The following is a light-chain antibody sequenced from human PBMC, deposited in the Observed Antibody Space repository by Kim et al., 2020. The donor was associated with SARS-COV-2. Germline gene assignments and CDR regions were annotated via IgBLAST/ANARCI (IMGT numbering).Light chain of an antibody. V-gene: IGKV3-15*01. CDR3: QQYNNWPMYT. J-gene: IGKJ2*01. CDR2: GAS. CDR1: QSVSSN. Sequence: VAPGGKTTLTCMASQSVSSNLAWYQQKPGQAPRLLIYGASTRATGIPARFSGSGSGTEFTLTISSLQSEDFAVFYCQQYNNWPMYTFGQGTKLEI.